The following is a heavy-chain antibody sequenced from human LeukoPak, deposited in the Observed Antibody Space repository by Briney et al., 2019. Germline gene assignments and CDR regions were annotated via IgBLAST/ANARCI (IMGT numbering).Heavy chain of an antibody. CDR1: GFTFSSYA. J-gene: IGHJ4*02. D-gene: IGHD2-15*01. V-gene: IGHV3-23*01. CDR2: IRSDGSIT. CDR3: AKRSCSGGSCNFDY. Sequence: PGGSLRLSCAASGFTFSSYAMSWVRQAPGKGLDWVSAIRSDGSITNYAGSVKGRFTISRDNSKNTLDLQMNSLRADDTAVYHCAKRSCSGGSCNFDYWGQGTLVTVSS.